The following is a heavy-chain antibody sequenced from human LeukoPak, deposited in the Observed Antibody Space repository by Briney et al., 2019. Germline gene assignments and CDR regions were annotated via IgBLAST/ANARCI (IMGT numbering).Heavy chain of an antibody. CDR1: GFSFSRHW. Sequence: PGGSLRLSCAASGFSFSRHWMTWVRQAPGKGLEWVAFIRYDGSNKYYADSVKGRFTISRDNSKNTLYLQMNSLRAEDTAVYYCAKGADYDILTGYIDYWGQGTLVTVSS. CDR3: AKGADYDILTGYIDY. D-gene: IGHD3-9*01. V-gene: IGHV3-30*02. J-gene: IGHJ4*02. CDR2: IRYDGSNK.